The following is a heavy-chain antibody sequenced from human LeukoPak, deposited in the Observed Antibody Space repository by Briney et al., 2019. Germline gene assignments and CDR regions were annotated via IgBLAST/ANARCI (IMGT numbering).Heavy chain of an antibody. CDR3: AKDAYYSDRSGYRGVDP. CDR1: GFTFSSYA. Sequence: PGGSLRLSCSASGFTFSSYAMSGVRQAPGKGLEWVSAISGSGGSTYYADSVKGRFTISRDNSRTTLYLQMNSLRAEHTALYYRAKDAYYSDRSGYRGVDPWGQGTLVTVSS. D-gene: IGHD3-22*01. CDR2: ISGSGGST. V-gene: IGHV3-23*01. J-gene: IGHJ5*02.